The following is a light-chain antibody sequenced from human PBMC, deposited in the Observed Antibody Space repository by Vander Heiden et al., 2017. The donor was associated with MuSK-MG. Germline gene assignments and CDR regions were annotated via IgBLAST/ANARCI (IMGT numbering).Light chain of an antibody. J-gene: IGLJ2*01. CDR1: SSDVGGYNY. Sequence: QSALTQPPPASGSPGQSVNISCTGTSSDVGGYNYVSWYQQHPGKAPKLMMYEVSKRPAGVPDRFSGSKSGTTASPTVSGLQAEDEADDYCISYAGSNKVVFGGGTKLTVL. V-gene: IGLV2-8*01. CDR2: EVS. CDR3: ISYAGSNKVV.